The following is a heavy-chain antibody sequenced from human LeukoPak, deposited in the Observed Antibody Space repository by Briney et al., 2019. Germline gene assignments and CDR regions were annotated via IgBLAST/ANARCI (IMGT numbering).Heavy chain of an antibody. J-gene: IGHJ4*02. CDR2: INPSSGDT. CDR1: GYTFTGYY. V-gene: IGHV1-2*02. Sequence: GASVKVSCKTSGYTFTGYYMHWVRQAPGQGLEWMGWINPSSGDTNYAQKFQGRVTMTRDTSISTAYMELSRLISDDTAVYYCARDPGDSSGYLSQSDYWGQGTLVTVSS. D-gene: IGHD3-22*01. CDR3: ARDPGDSSGYLSQSDY.